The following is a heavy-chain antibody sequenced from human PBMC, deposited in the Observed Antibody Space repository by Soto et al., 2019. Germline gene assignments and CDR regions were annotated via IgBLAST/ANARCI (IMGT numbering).Heavy chain of an antibody. Sequence: GASVKVSCTDSGGTFSSYAISWVRQAPGQGLEWMGGIIPIFGTANYAQKFQGRVTITADESTSTAYMELSSLRSEDTAVYYCARGSKSARSSGWDKFDYWGQGTLVTVSS. V-gene: IGHV1-69*13. CDR3: ARGSKSARSSGWDKFDY. CDR2: IIPIFGTA. D-gene: IGHD6-19*01. J-gene: IGHJ4*02. CDR1: GGTFSSYA.